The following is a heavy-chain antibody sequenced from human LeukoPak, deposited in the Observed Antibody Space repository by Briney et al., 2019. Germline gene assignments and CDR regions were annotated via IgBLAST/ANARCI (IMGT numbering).Heavy chain of an antibody. D-gene: IGHD2-2*01. CDR1: GFTFSSYA. CDR3: ARGGYQLLWPNYYYYGMDV. CDR2: ISYDGSNK. Sequence: PGGSLRLSCAASGFTFSSYAMHWVRQAPGKGLEWVAVISYDGSNKYYADSVKGRFTISRDNSKNTLYLQMNSLRAEDTAVYYCARGGYQLLWPNYYYYGMDVWGQGTTVTVSS. V-gene: IGHV3-30-3*01. J-gene: IGHJ6*02.